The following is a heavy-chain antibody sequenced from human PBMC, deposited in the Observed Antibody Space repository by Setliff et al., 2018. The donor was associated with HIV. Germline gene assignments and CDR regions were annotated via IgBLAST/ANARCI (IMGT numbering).Heavy chain of an antibody. CDR3: ARDASGYSSSWYPFYYYYYMDV. Sequence: PSETLSLTCTVSGGSISSYYWSWIRQPAGKGLEWIGRIYTSGSTNYNPSLKSRVTMSVDTSKNQFSLKLSSVTAADTAVYYCARDASGYSSSWYPFYYYYYMDVWGKGTTVTVSS. J-gene: IGHJ6*03. CDR2: IYTSGST. V-gene: IGHV4-4*07. CDR1: GGSISSYY. D-gene: IGHD6-13*01.